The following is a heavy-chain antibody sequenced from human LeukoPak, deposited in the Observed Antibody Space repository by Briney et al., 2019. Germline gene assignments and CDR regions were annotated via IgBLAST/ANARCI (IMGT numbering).Heavy chain of an antibody. CDR2: IYYSGST. CDR1: GGSISSSSYF. J-gene: IGHJ4*02. V-gene: IGHV4-39*01. Sequence: PSETLSLTCTVSGGSISSSSYFWGWIRQPPGEGREWIGSIYYSGSTYYNPSLKSRVTISVDTSKNQFSLKLSSVTAADTAVYYCARQGRMEFRIDYWGQGTLVTVSS. CDR3: ARQGRMEFRIDY. D-gene: IGHD3-10*01.